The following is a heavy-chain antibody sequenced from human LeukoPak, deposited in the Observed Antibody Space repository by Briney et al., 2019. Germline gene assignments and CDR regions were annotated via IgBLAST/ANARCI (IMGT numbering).Heavy chain of an antibody. J-gene: IGHJ4*02. CDR2: ISASNGNT. V-gene: IGHV1-18*01. Sequence: ASVRVSCKASGYTFTRYGISWVRQAPGQGLQWLGWISASNGNTNYAQKFRDRVTMSTDTSTGTAYLDVRSLTSDDTAVYYCARDGGYCSGGSCYSYFDYWGQGTLVTVSS. CDR1: GYTFTRYG. D-gene: IGHD2-15*01. CDR3: ARDGGYCSGGSCYSYFDY.